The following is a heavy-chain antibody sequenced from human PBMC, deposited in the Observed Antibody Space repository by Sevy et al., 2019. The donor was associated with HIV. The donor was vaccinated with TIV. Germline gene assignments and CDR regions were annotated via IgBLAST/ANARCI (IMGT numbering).Heavy chain of an antibody. V-gene: IGHV3-30*02. CDR3: AKNTAAAGTGGFHY. CDR2: IHFDGSDK. D-gene: IGHD6-13*01. J-gene: IGHJ4*02. CDR1: AFTFSHYA. Sequence: GGSLRLSCAASAFTFSHYAMHWVRHAPGKGLEWVAFIHFDGSDKYYADSVKGRFTISRDNSKNMLYLQMNSLRAEDTAVYYCAKNTAAAGTGGFHYWGQGTRVTVSS.